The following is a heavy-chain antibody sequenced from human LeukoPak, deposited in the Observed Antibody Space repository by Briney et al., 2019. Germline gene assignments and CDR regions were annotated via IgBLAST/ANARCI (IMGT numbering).Heavy chain of an antibody. V-gene: IGHV3-23*01. CDR3: AKEAFVVVVAASGSDWFDP. D-gene: IGHD2-15*01. J-gene: IGHJ5*02. CDR1: GFTFSSYA. Sequence: GGSLRLSCAAPGFTFSSYAMSWVRQAPGKGLEWVSAISGSGGSTYYADSVKGRFTISRDNSKNTLYLQMNSLRAEDTAVYYCAKEAFVVVVAASGSDWFDPWGQGTLVTVSS. CDR2: ISGSGGST.